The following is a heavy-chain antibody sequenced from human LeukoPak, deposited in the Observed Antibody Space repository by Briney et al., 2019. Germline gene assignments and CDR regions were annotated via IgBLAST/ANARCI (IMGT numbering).Heavy chain of an antibody. CDR3: ARLVYYYDSSGYSAGGSITSYYYYYMDV. D-gene: IGHD3-22*01. CDR2: ISSSSSTI. CDR1: GFTFSSYS. V-gene: IGHV3-48*01. J-gene: IGHJ6*03. Sequence: GGSLRLSCAASGFTFSSYSMNWVRQAPGKGLEWVSYISSSSSTIYYADSVKGRFTISRDNAKNSLYLQMNSLRAEDTAVYYCARLVYYYDSSGYSAGGSITSYYYYYMDVWGKGTTVTVSS.